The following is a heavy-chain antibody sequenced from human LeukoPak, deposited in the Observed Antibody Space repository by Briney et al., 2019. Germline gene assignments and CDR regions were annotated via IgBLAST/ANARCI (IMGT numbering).Heavy chain of an antibody. V-gene: IGHV1-69*13. J-gene: IGHJ4*02. CDR3: ARDPGITGTTTRFDY. CDR1: GGTFSSYA. CDR2: IIPIFGTA. Sequence: ASVKVSCKASGGTFSSYAISWVRQAPGQGLEWMGGIIPIFGTANYAQKFQGRVTITADGSTSTAYMELSSLRSEDTAMYYCARDPGITGTTTRFDYWGQGTLVTVSS. D-gene: IGHD1-20*01.